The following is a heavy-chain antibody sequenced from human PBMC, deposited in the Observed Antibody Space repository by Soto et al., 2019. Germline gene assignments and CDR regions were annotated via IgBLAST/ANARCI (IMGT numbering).Heavy chain of an antibody. J-gene: IGHJ4*02. CDR2: IYTSGST. Sequence: PSETLSLTCTVSGGSISSYYWSWIRQPAGKGLEWIGRIYTSGSTNYNPSLKSRVIMSVDTSKNQFSLKLSSVTAADTAVYYCARACSSNSCYDVFDYWGQGTLVTSPQ. V-gene: IGHV4-4*07. CDR3: ARACSSNSCYDVFDY. D-gene: IGHD2-2*01. CDR1: GGSISSYY.